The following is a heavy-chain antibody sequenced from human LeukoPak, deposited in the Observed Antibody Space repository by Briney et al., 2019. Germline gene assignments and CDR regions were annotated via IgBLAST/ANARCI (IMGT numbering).Heavy chain of an antibody. CDR1: GFTFSSYG. V-gene: IGHV3-30*02. CDR2: IRYDGSNK. Sequence: PGGSLRLSCAASGFTFSSYGMHWVRQAPGKGLEWVAFIRYDGSNKYYADSVKGRFTISRDNSKNTLYLQMNSLRDEDTAVYYCAKDPKAYYYYGMDVWGQGTTVTVSS. J-gene: IGHJ6*02. CDR3: AKDPKAYYYYGMDV.